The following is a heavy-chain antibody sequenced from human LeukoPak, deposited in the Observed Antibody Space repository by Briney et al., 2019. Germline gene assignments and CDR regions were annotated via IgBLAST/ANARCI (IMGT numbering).Heavy chain of an antibody. CDR3: ARAFSAANL. Sequence: GRSLRLSCAASGFTFSSYAMRWVRQAPGKGLEWVAVISYDGSNKYYADSVKGRFTISRDNSKNTLYLQMNSLRAEDTAVYYCARAFSAANLWGQGTLVTVSS. CDR2: ISYDGSNK. V-gene: IGHV3-30*04. D-gene: IGHD6-13*01. J-gene: IGHJ4*02. CDR1: GFTFSSYA.